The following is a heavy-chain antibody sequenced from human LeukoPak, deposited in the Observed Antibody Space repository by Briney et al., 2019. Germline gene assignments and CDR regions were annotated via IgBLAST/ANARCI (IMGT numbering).Heavy chain of an antibody. V-gene: IGHV1-69*13. CDR3: VFSGPTPNWFDP. CDR1: GDTFSSYA. D-gene: IGHD2-15*01. Sequence: SVKVSCKASGDTFSSYAISWVRQAPGQGLEWMGGIIPIFGTANYAQKFQGRVTITADESTSTAYMELSSLRSEDTAVYYCVFSGPTPNWFDPWGQGALVTVSS. CDR2: IIPIFGTA. J-gene: IGHJ5*02.